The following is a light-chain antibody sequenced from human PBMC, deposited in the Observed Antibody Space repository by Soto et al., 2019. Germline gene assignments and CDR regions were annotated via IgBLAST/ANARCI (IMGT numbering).Light chain of an antibody. CDR1: QSIRNN. Sequence: ETVLTQSPDTLSVAPGETVTLSCRASQSIRNNLAWYQQKPGQAPRLLIYGASTRATDIPATFSGSGSETEFTLSINSLQSEDLGVYYCLYYNRWLWTCGQGTKVEF. V-gene: IGKV3-15*01. CDR3: LYYNRWLWT. J-gene: IGKJ1*01. CDR2: GAS.